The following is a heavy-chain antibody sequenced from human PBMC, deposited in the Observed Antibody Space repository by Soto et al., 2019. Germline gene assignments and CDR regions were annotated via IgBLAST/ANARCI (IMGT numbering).Heavy chain of an antibody. CDR2: ISSSGST. J-gene: IGHJ4*02. CDR3: ARDSLALFDS. D-gene: IGHD5-12*01. Sequence: TQSLRYSVAEGTGIGGGDCWSWVRQPPGKGLEWFGYISSSGSTFYNPSLKSRVIISVDTSMNRFSLRLSSVTAADTAVYYCARDSLALFDSWGQGTFVT. V-gene: IGHV4-61*08. CDR1: EGTGIGGGDC.